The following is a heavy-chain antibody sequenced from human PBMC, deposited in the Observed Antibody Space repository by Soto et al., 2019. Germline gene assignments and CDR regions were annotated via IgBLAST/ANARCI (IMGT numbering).Heavy chain of an antibody. CDR3: ARFQTIFGIVPALDY. J-gene: IGHJ4*02. D-gene: IGHD3-3*01. CDR1: VGSINSAGYY. CDR2: IYYSGST. Sequence: SETLSLTCTVSVGSINSAGYYWIWLRQHPGQGLEWIGNIYYSGSTNYKPSLTSRVTISIDTYKNYLSPNLTSVPAADPAVYYCARFQTIFGIVPALDYWGQGTLGHRLL. V-gene: IGHV4-31*03.